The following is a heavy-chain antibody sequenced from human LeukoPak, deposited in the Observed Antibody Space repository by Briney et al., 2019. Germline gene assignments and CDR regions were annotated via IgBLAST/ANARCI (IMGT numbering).Heavy chain of an antibody. CDR3: ARDMYGYYYDI. V-gene: IGHV6-1*01. D-gene: IGHD3-22*01. CDR1: GDSVLSSIAA. CDR2: TYYRSKWYN. J-gene: IGHJ4*02. Sequence: SQTLSLTCAISGDSVLSSIAAWNWSRQSPSRGLEWLGRTYYRSKWYNEYAGSVKSRITISPDTSKNQFSLQVNSVTPEDTAVYFCARDMYGYYYDIWGQGTLVTVSS.